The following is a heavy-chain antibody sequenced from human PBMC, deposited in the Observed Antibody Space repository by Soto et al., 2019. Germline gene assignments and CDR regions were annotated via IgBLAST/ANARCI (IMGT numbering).Heavy chain of an antibody. D-gene: IGHD3-16*01. CDR1: GYTFTSYY. Sequence: QVQLVQSGAEVKKPGASVKVSCKASGYTFTSYYMHWVRQAPGQGLEWMGIINPSGGSTSYAQKFQGRVPMTRDTSASTVYMELSSLRSEDTAVYYCAGGKGGGLSADYFDYWGQGTLVTVSS. V-gene: IGHV1-46*01. CDR2: INPSGGST. CDR3: AGGKGGGLSADYFDY. J-gene: IGHJ4*02.